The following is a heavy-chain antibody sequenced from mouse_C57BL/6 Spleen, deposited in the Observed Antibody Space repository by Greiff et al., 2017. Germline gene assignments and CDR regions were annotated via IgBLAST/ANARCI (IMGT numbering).Heavy chain of an antibody. V-gene: IGHV5-4*01. CDR1: GFTFSSYA. Sequence: EVKVVESGGGLVKPGGSLKLSCAASGFTFSSYAMSWVRQTPEKRLEWVATISDGGSYTYYPDNVKGRFTISRDNAKNNLYLQMSHLKSEDTAMYYCARDRSSRGAWFAYWGQGTLVTVSA. CDR3: ARDRSSRGAWFAY. CDR2: ISDGGSYT. D-gene: IGHD1-1*01. J-gene: IGHJ3*01.